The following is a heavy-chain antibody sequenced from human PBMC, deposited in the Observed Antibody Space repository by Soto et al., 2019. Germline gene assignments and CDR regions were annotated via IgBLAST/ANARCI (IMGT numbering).Heavy chain of an antibody. CDR3: ARDLSLNHDSGTGYYKRTHYFDL. Sequence: ASVKVSCKASGYTFTSYDINWVRHATGQGLEWMGWMNPNSGNTGYAQKFQGRVTMTRNTSISTAYMELSSLRSEDTAVYYCARDLSLNHDSGTGYYKRTHYFDLWGQGNLVTVSS. CDR1: GYTFTSYD. D-gene: IGHD3-9*01. J-gene: IGHJ4*02. V-gene: IGHV1-8*01. CDR2: MNPNSGNT.